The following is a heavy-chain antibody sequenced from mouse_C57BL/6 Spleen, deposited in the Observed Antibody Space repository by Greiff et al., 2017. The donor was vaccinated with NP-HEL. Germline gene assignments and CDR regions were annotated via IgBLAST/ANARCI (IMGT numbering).Heavy chain of an antibody. Sequence: QVQLQQSGAELARPGASVKLSCKASGYTFTSYGISWVKQRTGQGLEWIGEIYPRSGNTYYNEKFKGKATLTADKSSSTAYMELRSLTSEDSAVYFCARDYDSDGDYAMDYWGQGTSVTVSS. V-gene: IGHV1-81*01. J-gene: IGHJ4*01. D-gene: IGHD2-4*01. CDR1: GYTFTSYG. CDR3: ARDYDSDGDYAMDY. CDR2: IYPRSGNT.